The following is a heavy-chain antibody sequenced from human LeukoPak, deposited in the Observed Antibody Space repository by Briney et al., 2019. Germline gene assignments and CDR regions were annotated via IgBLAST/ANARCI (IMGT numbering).Heavy chain of an antibody. D-gene: IGHD3-3*01. CDR3: ARDPIPFKFLEALEGFDP. J-gene: IGHJ5*02. Sequence: SETLSLTCTVSGGSISSYYWSWIRQPAGKGLEWIGRIYTSGSTNYNPSLKSRVTMSVDTSKNQFSLKLSSVTAADTAVYYCARDPIPFKFLEALEGFDPWGQGTLVTVSS. CDR2: IYTSGST. CDR1: GGSISSYY. V-gene: IGHV4-4*07.